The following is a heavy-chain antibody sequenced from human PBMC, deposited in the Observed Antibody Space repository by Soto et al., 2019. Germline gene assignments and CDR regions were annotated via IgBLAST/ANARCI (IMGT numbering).Heavy chain of an antibody. V-gene: IGHV3-30-3*01. CDR1: GFAFNNYS. CDR2: MSMDGSNK. CDR3: ARDRVPYVYFYYGMDV. Sequence: QVQLVESGGGVVQPGRSLRLSCAASGFAFNNYSMHWVRQAPGKGLEWVAIMSMDGSNKYYEDSVKGRFTISRDNSKGILYLQMSSLRPEDTAVYFCARDRVPYVYFYYGMDVWGQGATVTVSS. J-gene: IGHJ6*02. D-gene: IGHD3-10*02.